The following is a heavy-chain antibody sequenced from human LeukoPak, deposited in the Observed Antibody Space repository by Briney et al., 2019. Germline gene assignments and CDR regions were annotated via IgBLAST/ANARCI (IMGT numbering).Heavy chain of an antibody. Sequence: ASVKVSCKASGYTFTGYYIHWVRQAPGQGLEWMGWINPNSGGTNYAQIFQGRVTMTRDTSITTAYMELFRLRSDDTAVYYCARAKVYSSGWYEYYFDYWGQGTLVTASS. D-gene: IGHD6-19*01. CDR3: ARAKVYSSGWYEYYFDY. J-gene: IGHJ4*02. CDR2: INPNSGGT. CDR1: GYTFTGYY. V-gene: IGHV1-2*02.